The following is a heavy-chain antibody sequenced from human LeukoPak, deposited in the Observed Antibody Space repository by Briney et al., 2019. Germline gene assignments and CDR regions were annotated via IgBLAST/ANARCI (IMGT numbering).Heavy chain of an antibody. V-gene: IGHV3-23*01. Sequence: QPGGSLRLSCAASGFTFSTYAISWVRQAPGEGLEWVSTITGGGGGTYYADSVKGRFTISRDNSKHTVYLEMNSLRAEDTAVYYCARRLLVGTTVRPYFDYWSQGTLVTVSS. D-gene: IGHD1-26*01. CDR1: GFTFSTYA. CDR2: ITGGGGGT. CDR3: ARRLLVGTTVRPYFDY. J-gene: IGHJ4*02.